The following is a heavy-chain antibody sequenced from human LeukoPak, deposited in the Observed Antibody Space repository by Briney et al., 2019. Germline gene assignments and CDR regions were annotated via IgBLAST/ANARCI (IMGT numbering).Heavy chain of an antibody. J-gene: IGHJ5*02. D-gene: IGHD2-2*01. CDR2: ISAYNGNT. Sequence: ASVKVSCKASGYTFTSYGISGVRQAPGQGLEWMGWISAYNGNTNYAQKLQGRVTMTTDTSTSTAYMELRSLRSDDTAVYYCAASSTRNWFDPWGQGTLVTVSS. CDR1: GYTFTSYG. V-gene: IGHV1-18*01. CDR3: AASSTRNWFDP.